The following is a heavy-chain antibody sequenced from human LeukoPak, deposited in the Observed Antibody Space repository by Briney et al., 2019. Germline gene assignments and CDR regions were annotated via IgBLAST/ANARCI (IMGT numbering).Heavy chain of an antibody. CDR1: GGSISSYY. CDR2: IYYSGST. Sequence: SETLSLTCTVSGGSISSYYWSWIRQPPGKGLEWIGYIYYSGSTNYNPSLKSRVTISVDTSKNQFSLKLSSVSAADTAVYYCARRLPWFGEAGWFDPWGQGTLVTVSS. V-gene: IGHV4-59*01. D-gene: IGHD3-10*01. J-gene: IGHJ5*02. CDR3: ARRLPWFGEAGWFDP.